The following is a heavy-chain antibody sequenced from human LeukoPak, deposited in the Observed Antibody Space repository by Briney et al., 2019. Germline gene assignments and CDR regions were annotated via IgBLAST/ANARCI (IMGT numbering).Heavy chain of an antibody. J-gene: IGHJ4*02. Sequence: GGSLRLSCAASGFTFSSYAMHWVRQAPGKGLECVSAISSNGGSTYYANSVKGRFTISRDNSKNTLYLQMGSLRAEDMAVYYCARVTSYGDYSYWGQGTLVTVSS. V-gene: IGHV3-64*01. CDR2: ISSNGGST. CDR3: ARVTSYGDYSY. CDR1: GFTFSSYA. D-gene: IGHD4-17*01.